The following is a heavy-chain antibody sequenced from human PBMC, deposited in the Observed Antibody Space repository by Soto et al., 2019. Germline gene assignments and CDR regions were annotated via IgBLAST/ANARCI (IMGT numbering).Heavy chain of an antibody. V-gene: IGHV4-30-2*01. J-gene: IGHJ5*02. CDR3: ARLCSRVTMVRGVITPFPHWFDP. CDR1: GGSISSGGYS. Sequence: PSETLSLTCAVSGGSISSGGYSWSWIRQPPGKGLEWIGYIYHSGSTYYNPSLKSRVTISVDRSKNQFSLKLSSVTAADTAVYYCARLCSRVTMVRGVITPFPHWFDPWGQGTLVTVSS. D-gene: IGHD3-10*01. CDR2: IYHSGST.